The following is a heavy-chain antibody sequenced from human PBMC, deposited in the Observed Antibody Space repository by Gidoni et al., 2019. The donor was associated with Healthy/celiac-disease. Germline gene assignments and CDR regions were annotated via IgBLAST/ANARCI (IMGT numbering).Heavy chain of an antibody. CDR3: ARSYCGGDCYYRSYYGMDV. V-gene: IGHV4-34*01. CDR2: INHSGSP. Sequence: QVQLQQWGAGLLKPPETLSLTGAVYGGSFSGYYWSGIRQHPGKGLGWIGEINHSGSPNYNTSLKSRVTISVDTSKNQFSLKLSALPAADKAVYYCARSYCGGDCYYRSYYGMDVWGQGTKVTVSS. J-gene: IGHJ6*02. CDR1: GGSFSGYY. D-gene: IGHD2-21*01.